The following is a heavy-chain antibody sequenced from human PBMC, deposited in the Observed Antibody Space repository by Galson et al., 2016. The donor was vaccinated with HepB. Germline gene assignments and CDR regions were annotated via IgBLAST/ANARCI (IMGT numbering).Heavy chain of an antibody. CDR2: ITDGGDTS. Sequence: SLRLSCAASGFTFSSHSMHWVRQAPGKGLECVSAITDGGDTSYYADSVKGRFTISRDNSANTLYLHMSSLRTEDMAVYFCARSPFYDILTGYLDYWGQGVLVTVSS. J-gene: IGHJ4*02. D-gene: IGHD3-9*01. CDR1: GFTFSSHS. CDR3: ARSPFYDILTGYLDY. V-gene: IGHV3-64*02.